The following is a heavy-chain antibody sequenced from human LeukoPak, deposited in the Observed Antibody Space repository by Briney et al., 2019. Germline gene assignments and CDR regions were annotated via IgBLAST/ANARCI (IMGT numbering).Heavy chain of an antibody. CDR1: GGTFSTNA. J-gene: IGHJ3*02. CDR3: ARDDARYYDSSGYPYNAFDI. D-gene: IGHD3-22*01. Sequence: GASVKVSCKASGGTFSTNAITWVRQAPGQGLEWMGRIIPMLDIANSPQKFQGRVTMTRDTSTSTVYMELSSLRSEDTALYYCARDDARYYDSSGYPYNAFDIWGQGIMVTVSS. V-gene: IGHV1-69*04. CDR2: IIPMLDIA.